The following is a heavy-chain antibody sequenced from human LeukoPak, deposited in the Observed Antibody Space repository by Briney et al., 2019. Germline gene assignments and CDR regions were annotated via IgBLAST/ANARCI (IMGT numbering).Heavy chain of an antibody. D-gene: IGHD6-13*01. J-gene: IGHJ6*02. CDR1: GFTVSSNY. CDR3: ARDYHSSSWFLYYYGMDV. V-gene: IGHV3-53*05. CDR2: IYSGGST. Sequence: GGSLRLSCAASGFTVSSNYMSWVRQAPGKGLEWVSVIYSGGSTYYADSVKGRFTISRDNSKNTLYLQMNSLRAEDTAVYYCARDYHSSSWFLYYYGMDVWGQGTTVTVSS.